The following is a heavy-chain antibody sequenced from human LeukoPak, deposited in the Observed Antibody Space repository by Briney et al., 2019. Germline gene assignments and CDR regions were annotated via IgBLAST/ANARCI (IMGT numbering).Heavy chain of an antibody. J-gene: IGHJ4*02. CDR1: GGSFSGYY. CDR2: INHSGST. CDR3: ARVRSSLGY. D-gene: IGHD6-13*01. Sequence: SETLSLTCAVYGGSFSGYYWSWIRQPPGKGLEWIGEINHSGSTNYNPSLKSRVTISVDTSKNQFSLKLSSVTAADTAVYYCARVRSSLGYWGQGTLVTVSS. V-gene: IGHV4-34*01.